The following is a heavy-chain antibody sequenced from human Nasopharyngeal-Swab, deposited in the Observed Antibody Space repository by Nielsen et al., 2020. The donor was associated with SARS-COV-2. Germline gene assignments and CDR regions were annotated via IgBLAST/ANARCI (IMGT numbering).Heavy chain of an antibody. CDR3: ATGPQQWLPTWFDP. CDR2: FDPEDGET. CDR1: GYTLTELS. J-gene: IGHJ5*02. V-gene: IGHV1-24*01. D-gene: IGHD6-19*01. Sequence: ASVKVSCKVSGYTLTELSMHWVRQAPGKGLEWMGGFDPEDGETIYAQKFQGRVTMTEDTSTDTAYMELSSLRSEDTAVYYCATGPQQWLPTWFDPWGREPWSPSPQ.